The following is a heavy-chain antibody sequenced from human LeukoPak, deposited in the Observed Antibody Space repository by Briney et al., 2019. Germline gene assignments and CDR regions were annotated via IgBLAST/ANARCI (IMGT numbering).Heavy chain of an antibody. J-gene: IGHJ4*02. CDR1: GGTFTSYA. V-gene: IGHV1-69*13. CDR2: IIPIFGTA. D-gene: IGHD2-2*01. Sequence: SVKVSCKASGGTFTSYAISWVRQAPGQGLEWMGGIIPIFGTANYAQKFQGRVTITADESTSTAYMELSSLRSEDTAVYYCARDFCSTSCNLGYWGQGTLVTVSS. CDR3: ARDFCSTSCNLGY.